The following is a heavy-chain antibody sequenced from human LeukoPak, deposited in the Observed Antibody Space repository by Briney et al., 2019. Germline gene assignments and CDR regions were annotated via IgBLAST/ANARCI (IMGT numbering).Heavy chain of an antibody. CDR2: ISPSGST. CDR1: GGSFSDYY. J-gene: IGHJ4*02. CDR3: GGIHYLALEY. V-gene: IGHV4-34*01. D-gene: IGHD1-26*01. Sequence: SETLSLTCAVYGGSFSDYYWSWIRQPPGKGLEWMGDISPSGSTNYNTSLKNRVTTSMHTTKSQFSLRLNSVTAAATAVYYCGGIHYLALEYWGQGTLVTVSS.